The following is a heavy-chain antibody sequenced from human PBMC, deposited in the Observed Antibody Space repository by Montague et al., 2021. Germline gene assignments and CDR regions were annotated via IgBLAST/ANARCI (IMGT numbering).Heavy chain of an antibody. J-gene: IGHJ4*02. CDR2: INHHGAI. CDR1: GGSFSSYY. D-gene: IGHD1-1*01. V-gene: IGHV4-34*07. Sequence: SETLSLTCAVYGGSFSSYYWSWIRQSPGRGLEWIGEINHHGAINHSPSLKNRVTFSVDTAKNQFSLNLNSVNAADTAVYYCTTRGGLLRGWKIDYWGQGTLVTVSS. CDR3: TTRGGLLRGWKIDY.